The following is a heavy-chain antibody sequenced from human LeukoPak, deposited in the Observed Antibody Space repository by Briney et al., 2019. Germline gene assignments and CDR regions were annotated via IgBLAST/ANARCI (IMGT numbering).Heavy chain of an antibody. D-gene: IGHD5-12*01. V-gene: IGHV3-23*01. Sequence: GGSLRLSCAASGFTFSNNAMSWVRQAPGKRLEWVSAISDTTYYADSVKGRFTISRDNSKNTLYLQMNSLRADDTAVYYCARRHNSDYDPYYFDYWGQGTLVTVSS. CDR1: GFTFSNNA. J-gene: IGHJ4*02. CDR2: ISDTT. CDR3: ARRHNSDYDPYYFDY.